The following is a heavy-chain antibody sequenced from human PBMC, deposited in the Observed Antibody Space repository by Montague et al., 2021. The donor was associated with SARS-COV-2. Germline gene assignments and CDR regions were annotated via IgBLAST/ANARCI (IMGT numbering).Heavy chain of an antibody. CDR1: GFTFSSYA. V-gene: IGHV3-30-3*01. D-gene: IGHD1-26*01. CDR3: VKDILLVGGGFDAFEI. J-gene: IGHJ3*02. Sequence: SLRLSCAASGFTFSSYAMHWVRQAPGKGLEWVAVISYDGSNKYYADSVKGRFTISRDNRKKALYLQMNSLRVEDTALYYCVKDILLVGGGFDAFEIWGQGTMVTVSS. CDR2: ISYDGSNK.